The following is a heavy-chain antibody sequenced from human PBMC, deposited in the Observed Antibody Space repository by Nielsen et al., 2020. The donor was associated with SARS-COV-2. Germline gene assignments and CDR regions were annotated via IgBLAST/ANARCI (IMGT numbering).Heavy chain of an antibody. J-gene: IGHJ6*02. CDR1: GFNFDDYA. V-gene: IGHV3-9*01. Sequence: GESLKISCAASGFNFDDYAMHWVRQAPGKGLGWVSGISWNSGSIGYADSVKGRFTISRDNAKNSLYLQMNSLRAEDTALYYCAKDMRDGMDVWGQGTTVTVSS. CDR2: ISWNSGSI. CDR3: AKDMRDGMDV.